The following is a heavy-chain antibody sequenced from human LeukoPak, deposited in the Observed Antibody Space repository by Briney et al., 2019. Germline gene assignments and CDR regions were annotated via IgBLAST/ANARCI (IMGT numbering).Heavy chain of an antibody. J-gene: IGHJ6*03. CDR2: INPSGGST. Sequence: ASVKVSCKASGYTFTSYYMHWVRQAPGQGLEWMGIINPSGGSTSYAQKFQGRVTMTRDTSTSTVYMELSSLRSEDTAVYYCARDLLGAVAGYYYYMDVWGKGTTVTIS. CDR1: GYTFTSYY. V-gene: IGHV1-46*01. CDR3: ARDLLGAVAGYYYYMDV. D-gene: IGHD6-19*01.